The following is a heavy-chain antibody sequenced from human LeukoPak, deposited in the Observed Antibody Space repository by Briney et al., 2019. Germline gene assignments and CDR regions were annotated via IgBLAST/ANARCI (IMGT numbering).Heavy chain of an antibody. D-gene: IGHD1-26*01. J-gene: IGHJ4*02. V-gene: IGHV3-9*03. CDR2: ISWNSGSI. Sequence: PGGSLRLSCAASGFTFDDYAMHWVRHAPGKGLEWVSGISWNSGSIGYADSVKGRFTISRDNAKNSLYLQMNSLRAEDMALYYCARGRWELSSSFDYWGQGTLVTVSS. CDR1: GFTFDDYA. CDR3: ARGRWELSSSFDY.